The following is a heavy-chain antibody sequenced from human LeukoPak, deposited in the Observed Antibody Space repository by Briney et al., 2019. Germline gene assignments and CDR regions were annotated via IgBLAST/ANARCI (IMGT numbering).Heavy chain of an antibody. Sequence: ASVKVSCKASGYTFTGYYMHWVRQAPGQGLEWMGWINPNSGGTNYAQKFQGWVTMTTDTSTSTAYMELRSLRSDDTAVYYCARDDRSGYYDDWGQGTLVTASS. CDR2: INPNSGGT. CDR1: GYTFTGYY. V-gene: IGHV1-2*04. CDR3: ARDDRSGYYDD. J-gene: IGHJ4*02. D-gene: IGHD3-22*01.